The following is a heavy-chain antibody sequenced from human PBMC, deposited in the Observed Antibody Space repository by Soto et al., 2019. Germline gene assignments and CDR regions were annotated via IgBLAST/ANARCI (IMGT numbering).Heavy chain of an antibody. Sequence: EVQLLESGGGLVQPGGSLRLSCAASGLIFRTYVVSWVRQAPGKGLEWVSAVTGSGENTYYTDSVNGRFTISRDNSKDTLYLQMNSLRAADPAVYCCATRAVPSFANPYYFDLWGPGTLVTVAS. J-gene: IGHJ4*02. D-gene: IGHD3-9*01. CDR2: VTGSGENT. V-gene: IGHV3-23*01. CDR3: ATRAVPSFANPYYFDL. CDR1: GLIFRTYV.